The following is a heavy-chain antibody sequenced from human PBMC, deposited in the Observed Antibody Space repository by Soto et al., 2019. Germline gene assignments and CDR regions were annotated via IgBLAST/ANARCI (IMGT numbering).Heavy chain of an antibody. Sequence: GGSLRLSCAASGFTFSSYSMNWVRQAPGKGLEWVSYISSSSSTIYYADSVKGRFTISRDNAKNSLYLQMNSLRAEDTAVYYCARDVSYGSGSYFFVLAFDIWGQGTMVTVSS. D-gene: IGHD3-10*01. CDR1: GFTFSSYS. V-gene: IGHV3-48*01. CDR3: ARDVSYGSGSYFFVLAFDI. CDR2: ISSSSSTI. J-gene: IGHJ3*02.